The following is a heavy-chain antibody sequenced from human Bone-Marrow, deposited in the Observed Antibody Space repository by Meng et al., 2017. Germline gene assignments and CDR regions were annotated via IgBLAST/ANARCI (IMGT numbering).Heavy chain of an antibody. V-gene: IGHV6-1*01. D-gene: IGHD1-1*01. CDR3: ARDGMSNSWFDP. J-gene: IGHJ5*02. Sequence: QVQLRHAGPGLVKPSQTFPPTYAISGDSVSSNSASWNWIRQSPSRGLEWLGRTYYRSKWYNDYAVSVKSRIIINPDTSKNQFSLQLNSVTPEDTAVYYCARDGMSNSWFDPWGQGTLVTVSS. CDR2: TYYRSKWYN. CDR1: GDSVSSNSAS.